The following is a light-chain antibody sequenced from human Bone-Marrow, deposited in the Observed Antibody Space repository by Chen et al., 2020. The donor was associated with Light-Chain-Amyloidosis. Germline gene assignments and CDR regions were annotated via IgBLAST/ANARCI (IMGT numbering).Light chain of an antibody. CDR1: NIGSTS. J-gene: IGLJ3*02. CDR3: QVWDRGSDRPV. Sequence: SYVLTQPSSVSVAPGQTATIACGGNNIGSTSVHWYQQTPGQAPLLVVYDDSDRPSGIPERLSGSNSGTTATLTISRVEAGDEADYYCQVWDRGSDRPVFGGGTKLTVL. V-gene: IGLV3-21*02. CDR2: DDS.